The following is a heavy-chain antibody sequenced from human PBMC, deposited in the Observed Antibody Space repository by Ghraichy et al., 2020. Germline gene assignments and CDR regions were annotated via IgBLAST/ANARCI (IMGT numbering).Heavy chain of an antibody. CDR2: INHSGST. J-gene: IGHJ4*02. CDR1: GGSFSGNY. D-gene: IGHD3-22*01. V-gene: IGHV4-34*01. Sequence: SQTLSLTCAVYGGSFSGNYWSWIRQPPGKGLEWIGEINHSGSTNYNPSLKSRVTISVDTSKNQFTLKVSSVTAADTAVYYCARGPPIHYYDGSGYYYFDYWGQGTLVTVSS. CDR3: ARGPPIHYYDGSGYYYFDY.